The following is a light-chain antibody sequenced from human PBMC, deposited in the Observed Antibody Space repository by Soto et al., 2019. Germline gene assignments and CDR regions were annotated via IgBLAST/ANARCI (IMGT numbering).Light chain of an antibody. J-gene: IGLJ2*01. CDR1: SSDVGGYNY. CDR3: SSYTSSSTVV. V-gene: IGLV2-14*01. Sequence: QSVLTQPASVSGSPGQSITISCTGTSSDVGGYNYVSWYQQDPGKAPKLMIYDVSNRPSGVSNRFSGSKSSNTASLTISGLQAEDEADYYCSSYTSSSTVVFGGGTKLTVL. CDR2: DVS.